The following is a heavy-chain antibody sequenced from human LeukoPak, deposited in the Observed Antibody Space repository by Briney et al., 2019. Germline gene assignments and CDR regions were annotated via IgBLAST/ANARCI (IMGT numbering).Heavy chain of an antibody. D-gene: IGHD6-13*01. V-gene: IGHV1-46*01. J-gene: IGHJ4*02. CDR3: ASDPRYSSSWSTYFDF. CDR2: ISPSGGST. CDR1: GYTFTSNY. Sequence: ASVKVSCKAFGYTFTSNYMHWVRHAPGQGPEWMGVISPSGGSTTYAQKFQGRVTLTRDMSTSTDYLELSSLRSEDTAVYYCASDPRYSSSWSTYFDFWGRGTLVTVS.